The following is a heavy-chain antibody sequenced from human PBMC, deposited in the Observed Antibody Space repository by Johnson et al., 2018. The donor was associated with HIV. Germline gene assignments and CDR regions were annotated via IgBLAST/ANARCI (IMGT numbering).Heavy chain of an antibody. D-gene: IGHD6-6*01. CDR3: ARAVGSSSGALDI. CDR1: GFTFSSYG. Sequence: VQLVESGGGVVQPGRSLRLSCAASGFTFSSYGMHWVRQAPGKGLEWVAVIWYDASNKYYADSVKGRFTISRDNYKNTLYLQMNSLRAEDTAVYYCARAVGSSSGALDIWGQGTMVTVSS. V-gene: IGHV3-33*01. J-gene: IGHJ3*02. CDR2: IWYDASNK.